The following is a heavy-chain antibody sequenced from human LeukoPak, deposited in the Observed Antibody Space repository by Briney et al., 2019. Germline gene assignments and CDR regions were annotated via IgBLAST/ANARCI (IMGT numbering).Heavy chain of an antibody. V-gene: IGHV1-18*01. J-gene: IGHJ4*02. CDR3: ARVLSGYDTPYMVEY. CDR2: ISAYNGNT. Sequence: ASVKVSCKASGYTFTSYGISWVRQAPGQGLEWMGWISAYNGNTNYAQKLQGRVTMTTDTSTSTAYMELRSLRSEDTAVYYCARVLSGYDTPYMVEYWGQGTLVTVSS. CDR1: GYTFTSYG. D-gene: IGHD5-12*01.